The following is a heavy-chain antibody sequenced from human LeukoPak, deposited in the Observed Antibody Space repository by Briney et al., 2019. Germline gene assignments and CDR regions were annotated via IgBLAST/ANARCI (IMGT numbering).Heavy chain of an antibody. CDR3: TSYSGSYYDFIDY. CDR2: IRSKANSYST. V-gene: IGHV3-73*01. Sequence: PGGSLRLSCAASGFTFSGSAMHWVRQASGKGLEWVGRIRSKANSYSTAYAATVKGRFTISIDDSKNTAYLQMNSLKTEDTAVYYCTSYSGSYYDFIDYWGQGTLVTVSS. CDR1: GFTFSGSA. J-gene: IGHJ4*02. D-gene: IGHD1-26*01.